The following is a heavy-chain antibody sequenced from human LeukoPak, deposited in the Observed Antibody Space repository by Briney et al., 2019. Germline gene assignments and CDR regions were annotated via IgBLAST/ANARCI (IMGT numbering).Heavy chain of an antibody. CDR3: AKDQGSGSGYYSWGYFDY. CDR1: GFIFSSYA. J-gene: IGHJ4*02. CDR2: ISGSAVNT. V-gene: IGHV3-23*01. Sequence: GGSLRLSCAASGFIFSSYALSWVRQAPGKGLEWVSGISGSAVNTVYADPVKGRFTVSRDNSQNVVYLQMNSLRAEDTAIYYCAKDQGSGSGYYSWGYFDYWGQGTLVTVSS. D-gene: IGHD3-10*01.